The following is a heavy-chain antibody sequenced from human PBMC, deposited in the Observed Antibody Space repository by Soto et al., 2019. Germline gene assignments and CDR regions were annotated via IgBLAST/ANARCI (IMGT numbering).Heavy chain of an antibody. Sequence: GGSLRLSCAASGFTVSSNYMSWVRQAPGKGLEWVSVIYSGGSTYYADSVKGRFTISRHNSKNTLYLQINSLRAEDTAVYYCARAIDSSSWYYYYYGMDVWGQGTTVTVSS. V-gene: IGHV3-66*01. CDR1: GFTVSSNY. CDR3: ARAIDSSSWYYYYYGMDV. CDR2: IYSGGST. D-gene: IGHD6-13*01. J-gene: IGHJ6*02.